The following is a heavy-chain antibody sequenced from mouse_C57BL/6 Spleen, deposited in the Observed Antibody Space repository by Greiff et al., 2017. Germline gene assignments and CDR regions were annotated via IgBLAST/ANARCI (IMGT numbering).Heavy chain of an antibody. Sequence: EVQLVESGPELVKPGASVKIPCKASGYTFTDYNMDWVKQSHGKSLEWIGDINPNNGGTIYNQKFKGKATLTVDKSSSTAYMELRSLTSEDTAVYYCASTPYYYGSRGAWFAYWGQGTLVTVSA. CDR3: ASTPYYYGSRGAWFAY. D-gene: IGHD1-1*01. V-gene: IGHV1-18*01. CDR2: INPNNGGT. CDR1: GYTFTDYN. J-gene: IGHJ3*01.